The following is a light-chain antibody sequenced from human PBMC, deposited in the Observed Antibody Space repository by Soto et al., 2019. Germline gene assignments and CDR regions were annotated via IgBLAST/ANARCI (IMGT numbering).Light chain of an antibody. V-gene: IGKV1-5*03. CDR3: QQYNSYLYT. Sequence: DIQMTQSPSTLSASVGDRVTITCRASQSISSWLAWYQQKPGKAPKLLIYEASSLDSGVPSRFSGSGSGTEFTLTINSLQPDDFATYYCQQYNSYLYTFGQGTKLEIK. CDR2: EAS. CDR1: QSISSW. J-gene: IGKJ2*01.